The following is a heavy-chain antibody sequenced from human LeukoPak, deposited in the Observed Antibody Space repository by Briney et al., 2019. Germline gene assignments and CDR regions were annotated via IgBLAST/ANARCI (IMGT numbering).Heavy chain of an antibody. CDR3: ARDRAVATIGGVDY. CDR1: GYTFTGYY. V-gene: IGHV1-2*02. CDR2: IIPNSGGT. D-gene: IGHD5-12*01. Sequence: GASVKVSCKASGYTFTGYYMHWVRQAPGQGLEWMGGIIPNSGGTNYAQKFQGRVTMTRDTSISTAYMELSSLRSDDTAVYYCARDRAVATIGGVDYWGQGTLVTVSS. J-gene: IGHJ4*02.